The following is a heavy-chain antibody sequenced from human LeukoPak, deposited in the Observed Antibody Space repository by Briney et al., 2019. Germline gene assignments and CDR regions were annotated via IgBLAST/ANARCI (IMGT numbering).Heavy chain of an antibody. CDR3: ARPNSGFDFDAFDV. CDR1: GYSFSSYW. V-gene: IGHV5-51*01. J-gene: IGHJ3*01. D-gene: IGHD5-12*01. Sequence: NPGESLKISCKGSGYSFSSYWIGWVRQTPEKGLEWMGVIYPGDSDTRYSPSFQGQVTISADKSISTAYLHWSGLKASVTATYYCARPNSGFDFDAFDVWGQGTMVTVSS. CDR2: IYPGDSDT.